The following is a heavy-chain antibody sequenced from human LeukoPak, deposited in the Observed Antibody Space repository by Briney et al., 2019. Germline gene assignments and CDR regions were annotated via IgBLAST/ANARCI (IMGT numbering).Heavy chain of an antibody. V-gene: IGHV3-66*01. Sequence: GGSLRLSCAASGFTVSSNYMSWVRQAPGKGLEWVSVIYSGGSTYYADSVKGRFTISRDNSKNTLYLQMNSLRAEDTAVYYCARFYDILTRGPPTTDYWGQGTLVTVSS. D-gene: IGHD3-9*01. CDR1: GFTVSSNY. CDR2: IYSGGST. J-gene: IGHJ4*02. CDR3: ARFYDILTRGPPTTDY.